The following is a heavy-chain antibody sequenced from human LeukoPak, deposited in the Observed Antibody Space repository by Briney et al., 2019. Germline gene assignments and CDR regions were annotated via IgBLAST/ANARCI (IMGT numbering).Heavy chain of an antibody. J-gene: IGHJ4*02. V-gene: IGHV4-38-2*02. CDR1: THSMIRAYP. CDR2: IYHSGST. D-gene: IGHD3-22*01. CDR3: ERDDPYNDNSSRFDY. Sequence: SETLSLTYALATHSMIRAYPGAWIRQPPGKGLEWIGNIYHSGSTYYNSSLKSRLTISVDTYKNQFSLKLTSVTAADTLVLHCERDDPYNDNSSRFDYWGQGTLVTVSS.